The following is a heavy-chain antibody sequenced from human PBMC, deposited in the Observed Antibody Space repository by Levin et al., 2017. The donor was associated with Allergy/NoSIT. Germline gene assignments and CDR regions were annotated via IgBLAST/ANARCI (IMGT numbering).Heavy chain of an antibody. CDR2: VSGNGRRT. CDR3: AKDVRGGDYFAEYFQH. D-gene: IGHD4-17*01. J-gene: IGHJ1*01. V-gene: IGHV3-23*01. CDR1: GFTFRNSA. Sequence: LSLPCAASGFTFRNSAMNWVRQAPGKGLEWVSSVSGNGRRTDYAASVKGRFTISRDNSRNTLYLQMNSLGVGDTAVYYCAKDVRGGDYFAEYFQHWGQGTLVTVSS.